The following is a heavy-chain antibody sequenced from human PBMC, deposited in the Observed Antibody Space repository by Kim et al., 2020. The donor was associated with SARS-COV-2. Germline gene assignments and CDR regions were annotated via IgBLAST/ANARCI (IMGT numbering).Heavy chain of an antibody. CDR2: IHYSGPI. J-gene: IGHJ4*02. Sequence: SETLSLTCTVSGGSVTSGTYYWTWIRQSPSKGLEWIGYIHYSGPINYNPSLKSPVTMSVDTSKNQFSLKLTSVTPADTAVYYCSRLHQALDYWGQGALLT. CDR3: SRLHQALDY. CDR1: GGSVTSGTYY. V-gene: IGHV4-61*01. D-gene: IGHD2-2*01.